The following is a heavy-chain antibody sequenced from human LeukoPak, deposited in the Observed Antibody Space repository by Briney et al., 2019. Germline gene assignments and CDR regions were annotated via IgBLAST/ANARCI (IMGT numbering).Heavy chain of an antibody. V-gene: IGHV4-39*01. CDR3: ARHPSYHKIGGLDF. CDR2: IYYSGST. CDR1: GGSISSESSY. D-gene: IGHD2-15*01. Sequence: SETLSLTCTVSGGSISSESSYWDWIRQPPGEGLEWIGSIYYSGSTYYNPSLKSRVTISVDTSKNQFSLKLSSVTAADTAVYYCARHPSYHKIGGLDFWGRGTLVTVSS. J-gene: IGHJ2*01.